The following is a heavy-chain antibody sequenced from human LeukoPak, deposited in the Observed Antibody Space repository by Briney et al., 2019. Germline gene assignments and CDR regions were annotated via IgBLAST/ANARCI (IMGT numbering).Heavy chain of an antibody. V-gene: IGHV3-48*03. CDR1: GFTFSTYE. J-gene: IGHJ4*02. Sequence: GVSLRLYCVGSGFTFSTYEMNWVRQAPGKGREWLSFISRGDFEIHYAASVESRFTISIDNTKNTLYLQMTSLRDEDTAVYYCARALHSSWYYFDYWGQGTLVTVSS. D-gene: IGHD6-13*01. CDR3: ARALHSSWYYFDY. CDR2: ISRGDFEI.